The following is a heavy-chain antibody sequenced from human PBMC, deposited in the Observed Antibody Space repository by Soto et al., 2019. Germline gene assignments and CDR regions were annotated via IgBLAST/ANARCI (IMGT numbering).Heavy chain of an antibody. J-gene: IGHJ5*02. Sequence: QVQLQESGPGLVKPSQTLSLTCTVSGGSISSGGYDWSWIRQHPGMGLEWIGYIYYSGSTYYNPSLKSRVTISVDTSKNQFSLKLSSVTAADTAVYYCARSASLGGPNWFDPWGQGTLVTVSS. CDR3: ARSASLGGPNWFDP. V-gene: IGHV4-31*03. CDR1: GGSISSGGYD. CDR2: IYYSGST.